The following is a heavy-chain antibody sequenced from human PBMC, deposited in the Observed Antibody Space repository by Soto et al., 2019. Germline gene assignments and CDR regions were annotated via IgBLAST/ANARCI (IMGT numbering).Heavy chain of an antibody. CDR2: VFPGDSDT. CDR1: GYRFSTYW. D-gene: IGHD5-18*01. CDR3: ARHDRSGYTSVDHAFDI. J-gene: IGHJ3*02. V-gene: IGHV5-51*01. Sequence: GEYLKISCQGSGYRFSTYWIGWVRQMPGKGLEWMGIVFPGDSDTIYSPSFQGQVTISADRSINTAYLQWSSLKASDTAMYYCARHDRSGYTSVDHAFDIWGQGTMVTVSS.